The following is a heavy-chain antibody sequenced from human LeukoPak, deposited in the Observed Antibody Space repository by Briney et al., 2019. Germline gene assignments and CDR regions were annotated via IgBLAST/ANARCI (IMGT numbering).Heavy chain of an antibody. D-gene: IGHD3-22*01. J-gene: IGHJ4*02. Sequence: GGSLRLSCAASGFTVSSKYMSWVRQAPGKGLEWVSVIYSGGSTYYADSVKGRFTISRDNSKNTLYLQMNSLRAEDTAVYYCARGIDYYVSSGYWLYWGQGTLVTVSS. CDR3: ARGIDYYVSSGYWLY. CDR1: GFTVSSKY. V-gene: IGHV3-53*01. CDR2: IYSGGST.